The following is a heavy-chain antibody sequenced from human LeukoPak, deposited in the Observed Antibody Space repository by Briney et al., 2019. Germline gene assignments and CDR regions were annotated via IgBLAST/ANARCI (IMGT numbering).Heavy chain of an antibody. CDR1: GFTFSSYS. V-gene: IGHV3-21*01. Sequence: GGSLRLSCAASGFTFSSYSMNWVRQAPGKGLEWVSSISSSSSYIYYADSVKGRFTISRDNSKNTLYLQMNSLRAEDTAVYYCAKIMGSSSFFDYWGQGTLVTVSS. J-gene: IGHJ4*02. CDR3: AKIMGSSSFFDY. D-gene: IGHD6-6*01. CDR2: ISSSSSYI.